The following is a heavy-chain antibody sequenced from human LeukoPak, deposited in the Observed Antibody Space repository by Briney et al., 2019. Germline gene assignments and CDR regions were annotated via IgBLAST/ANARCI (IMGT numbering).Heavy chain of an antibody. V-gene: IGHV4-34*01. J-gene: IGHJ4*02. CDR2: INHSGST. CDR3: ARGWKDYYGSGSYD. Sequence: SETLSLTCAVSGGSISSYYWSWIRQPPGKGLEWIGEINHSGSTNYNPSLKSRVTISVDTSKNQFSLKLSSVTAADTAVYYCARGWKDYYGSGSYDWGQGTLVTVSS. CDR1: GGSISSYY. D-gene: IGHD3-10*01.